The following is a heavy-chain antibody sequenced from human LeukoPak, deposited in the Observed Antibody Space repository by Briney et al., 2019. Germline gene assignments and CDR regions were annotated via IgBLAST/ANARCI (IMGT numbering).Heavy chain of an antibody. J-gene: IGHJ4*02. D-gene: IGHD3-22*01. V-gene: IGHV3-30-3*01. Sequence: GGSLRLSCAGSGFTFSSYAMSWVRQAPGKGLEWVAFISYDGSNKYYADSVKGRFTISRDNSKNTLYLQMNSLRTEDTAVYYCARGSTYYDSSGQVPFDYWGQGTLVTVSS. CDR1: GFTFSSYA. CDR2: ISYDGSNK. CDR3: ARGSTYYDSSGQVPFDY.